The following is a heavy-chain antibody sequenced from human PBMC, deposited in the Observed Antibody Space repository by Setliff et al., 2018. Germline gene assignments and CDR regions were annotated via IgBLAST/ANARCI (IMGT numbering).Heavy chain of an antibody. Sequence: GSLRLSCAASGFTFSSYWMSWVRQAPGKGLEWVANIKQDGSEKYYVDSVKGRFTISRDNAKSSLYLQMNSLRAEDTAVYYCAREKMATNYYYYYMDVWGKGTTVTVSS. CDR1: GFTFSSYW. CDR2: IKQDGSEK. D-gene: IGHD5-12*01. V-gene: IGHV3-7*01. J-gene: IGHJ6*03. CDR3: AREKMATNYYYYYMDV.